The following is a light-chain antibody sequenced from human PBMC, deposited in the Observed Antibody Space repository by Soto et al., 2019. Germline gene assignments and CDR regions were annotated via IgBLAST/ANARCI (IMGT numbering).Light chain of an antibody. Sequence: QSVLTQPASVSGSAGQSITISCTGTSSDVGGHNYVSWYQQHPGTAPKLMIYEVTNRPSGVSNRFSASKSGNTASLTISGLQAEDQANYYCSSYTSSTTLDVVFGGGTKVTVL. CDR1: SSDVGGHNY. V-gene: IGLV2-14*01. J-gene: IGLJ2*01. CDR2: EVT. CDR3: SSYTSSTTLDVV.